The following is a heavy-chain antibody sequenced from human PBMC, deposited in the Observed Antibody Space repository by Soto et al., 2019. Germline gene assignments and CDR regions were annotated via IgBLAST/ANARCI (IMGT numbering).Heavy chain of an antibody. V-gene: IGHV1-18*01. CDR1: GYTFYSHS. CDR2: INADYGNT. D-gene: IGHD5-18*01. J-gene: IGHJ6*02. CDR3: ARCIQGDYYYGMDV. Sequence: QAQLVQSGAEVKKTGASVKVACKASGYTFYSHSISWVRQAPGQGLEWMGRINADYGNTQYAQKFRGRVTMTTDTSTNTVSMELTNLRSDDTAVYYCARCIQGDYYYGMDVWGQGTTVTVSS.